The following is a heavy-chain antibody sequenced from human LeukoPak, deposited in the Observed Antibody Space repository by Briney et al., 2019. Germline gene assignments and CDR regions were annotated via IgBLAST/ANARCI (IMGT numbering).Heavy chain of an antibody. CDR2: IIPIFGTA. Sequence: ASVKVSCKASGGTFSGYAISWVRQAPGQGLEWMGGIIPIFGTANYAQKFQGRVTITADESTSTAYMELSSPRSEDTAVYYCARAGGSIVVVPAAGSWFDPWGQGTLVTVSS. V-gene: IGHV1-69*13. CDR3: ARAGGSIVVVPAAGSWFDP. J-gene: IGHJ5*02. D-gene: IGHD2-2*01. CDR1: GGTFSGYA.